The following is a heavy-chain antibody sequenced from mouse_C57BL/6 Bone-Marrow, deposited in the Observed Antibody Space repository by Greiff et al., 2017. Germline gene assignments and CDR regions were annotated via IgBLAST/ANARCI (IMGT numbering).Heavy chain of an antibody. V-gene: IGHV1-55*01. CDR1: GYTFTSYW. CDR3: ARWGITTVVPRYFDV. Sequence: QVQLQQPGAELVKPGASVKMSCKASGYTFTSYWITWVKQRPGQGLEWIGDIYPGSGSTNYNEKFKSKATLTVDTSSSTAYMQLSSLTSEDSAVYYCARWGITTVVPRYFDVWGTGTTVTVSS. J-gene: IGHJ1*03. D-gene: IGHD1-1*01. CDR2: IYPGSGST.